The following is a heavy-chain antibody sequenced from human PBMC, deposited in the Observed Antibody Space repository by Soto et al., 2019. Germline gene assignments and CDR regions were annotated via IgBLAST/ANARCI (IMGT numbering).Heavy chain of an antibody. Sequence: QVQLVESGGGVVQPGRSLRLSCAASGFTFSSYGMHWVRQAPGKGLEWVAVIWYDGSNKYYADSVKGRFTISRDNSKNTLYLQMKSLRAEDTAVYYCARETGFGVSGMDVWGQGTTVTVSS. J-gene: IGHJ6*02. CDR2: IWYDGSNK. V-gene: IGHV3-33*01. CDR1: GFTFSSYG. D-gene: IGHD3-10*01. CDR3: ARETGFGVSGMDV.